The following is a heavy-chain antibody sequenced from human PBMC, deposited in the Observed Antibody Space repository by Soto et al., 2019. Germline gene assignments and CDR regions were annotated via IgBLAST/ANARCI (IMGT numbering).Heavy chain of an antibody. D-gene: IGHD6-19*01. V-gene: IGHV4-39*07. CDR1: GGSISSGGYY. J-gene: IGHJ3*02. CDR2: IKHSGSS. CDR3: ARGGSSDWQVALDI. Sequence: SETLSLTCTVSGGSISSGGYYWNWIRQSPGKGLEWIGKIKHSGSSNYNPSLRSRVHIPVDMSKNQFSLRLTSVTAADTAVYYCARGGSSDWQVALDIWGQGKMVTVSS.